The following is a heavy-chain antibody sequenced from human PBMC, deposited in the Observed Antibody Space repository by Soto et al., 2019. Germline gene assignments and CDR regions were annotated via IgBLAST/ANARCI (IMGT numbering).Heavy chain of an antibody. CDR1: GFTFIGHY. CDR3: AGSRTGALDY. CDR2: INPNVGDGT. D-gene: IGHD7-27*01. V-gene: IGHV1-2*02. J-gene: IGHJ4*02. Sequence: ASVKVSCKASGFTFIGHYIHWVRQAPGQGLEWVGWINPNVGDGTVYAQKFQGRVTMTADTSTNIASMDLTSLRGDDTAVYYCAGSRTGALDYWGPGALVTVSS.